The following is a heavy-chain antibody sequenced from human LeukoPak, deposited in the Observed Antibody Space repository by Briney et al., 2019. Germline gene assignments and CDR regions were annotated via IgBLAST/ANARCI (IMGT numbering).Heavy chain of an antibody. J-gene: IGHJ4*02. CDR2: IIPIFGTA. D-gene: IGHD6-19*01. CDR3: ARGRMAGTYVFDS. Sequence: GASVKVSCKASGGTFSSYAISWVRQAPGQGLEWMGGIIPIFGTANYAQKFQGRVTITADESTSTAYMELSSLRSEDTAVYYCARGRMAGTYVFDSWGQGILVTVSS. CDR1: GGTFSSYA. V-gene: IGHV1-69*13.